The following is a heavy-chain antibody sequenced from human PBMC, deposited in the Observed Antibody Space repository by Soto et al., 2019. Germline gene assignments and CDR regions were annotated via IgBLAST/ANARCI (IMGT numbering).Heavy chain of an antibody. CDR1: GFTFSSYA. CDR3: ARANSALEQWLVLLGDLRFQH. V-gene: IGHV3-30-3*01. Sequence: QVQLVESGGGVVQPGRSLRLSCAASGFTFSSYAMHWVRQAPGKGLEWVAVISYDGSNKYYADSVKGRFTISRDNSKNTLYLQMNSLRAEDTAVYYCARANSALEQWLVLLGDLRFQHWGQGTLVTVSS. D-gene: IGHD6-19*01. CDR2: ISYDGSNK. J-gene: IGHJ1*01.